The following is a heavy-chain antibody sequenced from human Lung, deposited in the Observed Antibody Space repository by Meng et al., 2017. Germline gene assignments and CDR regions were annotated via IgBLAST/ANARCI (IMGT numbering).Heavy chain of an antibody. D-gene: IGHD4-11*01. Sequence: QLQLQESGPGPVEPSGTLSLTCAVSGGSITSSTWWSWVRQTPGKGLEWFGEIFHSGSTNYNPSLESRATISVDTSQNNLSLKLSSVTAADSAVYYCARGPTTMAHDFDYWGQGTLVTVSS. J-gene: IGHJ4*02. CDR1: GGSITSSTW. CDR2: IFHSGST. CDR3: ARGPTTMAHDFDY. V-gene: IGHV4-4*02.